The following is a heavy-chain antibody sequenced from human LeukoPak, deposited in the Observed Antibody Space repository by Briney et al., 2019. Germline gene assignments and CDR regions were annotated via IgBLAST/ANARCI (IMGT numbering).Heavy chain of an antibody. CDR2: INHSGST. V-gene: IGHV4-34*01. J-gene: IGHJ6*02. CDR3: ARIRPYYDILTGYYYYYYGMDV. CDR1: GGSFSGYY. D-gene: IGHD3-9*01. Sequence: PSETLSLTCAVYGGSFSGYYWSWIRQPPGKGLEWIGEINHSGSTNYNPSLKSRVTISVDTSKNQFSLKLSSVTAADTAVYYCARIRPYYDILTGYYYYYYGMDVWGQGTTVTVSS.